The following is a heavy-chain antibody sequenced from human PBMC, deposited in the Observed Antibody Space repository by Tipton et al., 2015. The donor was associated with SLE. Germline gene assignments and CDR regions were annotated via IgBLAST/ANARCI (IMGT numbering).Heavy chain of an antibody. CDR3: ASQGAVGITTTDH. J-gene: IGHJ4*02. V-gene: IGHV1-2*06. CDR2: INPATGDT. Sequence: QVQLVQSGAEVKKPGASVKVSCKASGYTFTAHYMHWVRQAPGQGLEWMGRINPATGDTTYAQKFQDRVIMTRDSSINTAYMDLGSLRSDDSAVYYCASQGAVGITTTDHWGQGTLVTVS. D-gene: IGHD1-26*01. CDR1: GYTFTAHY.